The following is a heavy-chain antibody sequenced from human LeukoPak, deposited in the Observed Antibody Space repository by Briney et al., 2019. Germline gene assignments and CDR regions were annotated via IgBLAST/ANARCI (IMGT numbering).Heavy chain of an antibody. J-gene: IGHJ5*02. Sequence: PSETLSLTCTVSGGSIISYYWSWIRQPAGRGLXXXXXXXXXGSTNYNPSLKSRVTMSVDTSKNQFSLKLSSVTAADTAVYYCARDRTYYYDGSGYYLFDPWGQGTLVTVSS. CDR1: GGSIISYY. D-gene: IGHD3-22*01. CDR3: ARDRTYYYDGSGYYLFDP. V-gene: IGHV4-4*07. CDR2: XXXXGST.